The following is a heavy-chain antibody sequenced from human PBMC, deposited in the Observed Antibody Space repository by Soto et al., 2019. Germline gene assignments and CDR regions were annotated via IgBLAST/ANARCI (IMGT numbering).Heavy chain of an antibody. J-gene: IGHJ6*02. CDR2: IYPGDSDT. D-gene: IGHD1-20*01. CDR3: ARHNPVNWNLGLSYYYGMDV. Sequence: XESLKVSCKCSGYSFTSYWIGLVLQMPGKGLEWMGIIYPGDSDTRYSPSFQGQVTISADKSISTAYLQWSSLKASDTAMYYCARHNPVNWNLGLSYYYGMDVWGQGTTVTVSS. V-gene: IGHV5-51*01. CDR1: GYSFTSYW.